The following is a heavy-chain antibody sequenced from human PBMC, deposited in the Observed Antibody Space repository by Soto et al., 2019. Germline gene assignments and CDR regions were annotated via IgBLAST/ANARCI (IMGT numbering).Heavy chain of an antibody. CDR2: IYYSGST. J-gene: IGHJ3*02. CDR3: ARDSTRWSGHYADAFDI. CDR1: GGSISSYY. D-gene: IGHD3-3*01. V-gene: IGHV4-59*01. Sequence: ETLSLTCTVSGGSISSYYWSWIRQPPGKGLEWIGYIYYSGSTNYNPSLKSRVTISVDTSKNQFSLKLSSVTAADTAVYYCARDSTRWSGHYADAFDIWGQGKMVTVSS.